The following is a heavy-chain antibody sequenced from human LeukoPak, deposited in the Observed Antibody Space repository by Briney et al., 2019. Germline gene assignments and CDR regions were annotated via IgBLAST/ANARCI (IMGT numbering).Heavy chain of an antibody. J-gene: IGHJ4*02. CDR2: ISGSGSST. V-gene: IGHV3-23*01. CDR3: AKDSARLLAHGSGSPDY. D-gene: IGHD3-10*01. Sequence: GGSPRLSCAASGFTFSNFAMSRVRQAPGTGLEWVSAISGSGSSTYYADSVKGRFTISRDNSRNTLYLQMSSLRGEDTAVYYCAKDSARLLAHGSGSPDYWGQGTLVTVSS. CDR1: GFTFSNFA.